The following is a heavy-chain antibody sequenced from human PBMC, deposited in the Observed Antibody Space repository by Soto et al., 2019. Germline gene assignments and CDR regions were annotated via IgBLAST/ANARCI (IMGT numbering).Heavy chain of an antibody. CDR3: ARISGTTNGMSYYYYMDV. CDR1: GFSLSTSGMC. Sequence: FGPTLVNPTQTLTLTCTFSGFSLSTSGMCVSWIRQPPGKALEWLARIDWDDDKYYSTSLKTRLTISKDTSKNQVVLTMTNMDPVDTATYYCARISGTTNGMSYYYYMDVWGKGTTVTVS. CDR2: IDWDDDK. V-gene: IGHV2-70*11. J-gene: IGHJ6*03. D-gene: IGHD1-7*01.